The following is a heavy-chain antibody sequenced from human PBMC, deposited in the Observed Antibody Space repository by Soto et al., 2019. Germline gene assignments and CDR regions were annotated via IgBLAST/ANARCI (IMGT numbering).Heavy chain of an antibody. V-gene: IGHV4-4*02. Sequence: QVQLQESGPGLVKPSGTLSLTCAVSSGSISSSNWWSWVRQPPGKWLEWIGEVYHSGSTNYTPSLESRVTISVDKSKNQFSLKLSSVTAADTAVYYCARGSAAAGTFDYWGQGTLVTVSS. CDR3: ARGSAAAGTFDY. J-gene: IGHJ4*02. CDR2: VYHSGST. D-gene: IGHD6-13*01. CDR1: SGSISSSNW.